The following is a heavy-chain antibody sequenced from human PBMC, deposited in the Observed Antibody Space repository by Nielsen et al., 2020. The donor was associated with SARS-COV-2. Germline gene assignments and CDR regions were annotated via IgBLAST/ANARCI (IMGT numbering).Heavy chain of an antibody. V-gene: IGHV4-39*01. CDR3: ARQYHFWSAYSNIDWFDP. D-gene: IGHD3-3*01. Sequence: SETLSLTCTVSGGSISSSSYYWGWIRQPPGKGLEWIGEINYSGSANYNSSLKSRVSISVDTSNNHFSLTLSSVTAADTAVYYCARQYHFWSAYSNIDWFDPWGQGTLVTVSS. CDR1: GGSISSSSYY. J-gene: IGHJ5*02. CDR2: INYSGSA.